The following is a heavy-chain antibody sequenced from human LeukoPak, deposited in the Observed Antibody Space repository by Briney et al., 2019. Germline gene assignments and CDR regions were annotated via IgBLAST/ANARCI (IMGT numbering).Heavy chain of an antibody. V-gene: IGHV4-59*01. CDR2: IYYSGST. J-gene: IGHJ4*02. D-gene: IGHD2-2*02. CDR1: GGSISSYY. Sequence: SETLSLTCTVSGGSISSYYWSWIRQPPGKGLEWIGYIYYSGSTNYNPSLKSRVTISVDTSKNQFSLKLSSVTAADTAVYYCARCTSNSCYNFDYWGQGALVTVSS. CDR3: ARCTSNSCYNFDY.